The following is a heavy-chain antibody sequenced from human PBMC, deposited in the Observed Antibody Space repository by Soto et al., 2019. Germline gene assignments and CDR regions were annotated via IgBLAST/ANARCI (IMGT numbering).Heavy chain of an antibody. CDR1: GFTFSSYG. Sequence: QVQLGESGGGVVQPGRSLRLSCAASGFTFSSYGMHWVRQAPGKGLEWVAVISYDGSNKYYADSVKGRFTISRDNSKNTLYLQMNSLRAEDTAVYYCAKESGDYGDHDAFDIWGQGTMVTVSS. CDR3: AKESGDYGDHDAFDI. D-gene: IGHD4-17*01. V-gene: IGHV3-30*18. J-gene: IGHJ3*02. CDR2: ISYDGSNK.